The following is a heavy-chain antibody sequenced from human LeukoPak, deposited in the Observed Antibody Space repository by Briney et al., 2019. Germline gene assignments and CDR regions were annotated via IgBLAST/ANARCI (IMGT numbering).Heavy chain of an antibody. D-gene: IGHD3-22*01. V-gene: IGHV4-38-2*02. CDR2: IYHSGST. J-gene: IGHJ3*02. CDR3: ARDLTVTMIVVADAFDI. CDR1: GYSISSGYY. Sequence: TSSETLSLTCTVSGYSISSGYYWGWIRQPPGKGLEWIGSIYHSGSTYYNPSLKSRVTISVDTSKNQFSLKLSSVTAADTAVYYCARDLTVTMIVVADAFDIWGQGTMVTVSS.